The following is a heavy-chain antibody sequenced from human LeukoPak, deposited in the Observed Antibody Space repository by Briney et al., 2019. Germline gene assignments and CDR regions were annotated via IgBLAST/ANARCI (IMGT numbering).Heavy chain of an antibody. CDR1: GSSFTSYW. CDR2: IYPGDSDT. D-gene: IGHD2-2*01. CDR3: ARRGYCSSGSCEYFHF. Sequence: GEPLKISCQGSGSSFTSYWIGWVRQLPGKGLEWMGFIYPGDSDTKYSPSFQGQVTISADKSTNTAYLQWSSLKASDTAMYYCARRGYCSSGSCEYFHFWGQGTLVTVSS. V-gene: IGHV5-51*01. J-gene: IGHJ1*01.